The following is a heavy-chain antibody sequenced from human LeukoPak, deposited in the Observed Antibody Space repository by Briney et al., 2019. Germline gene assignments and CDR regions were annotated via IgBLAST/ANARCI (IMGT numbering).Heavy chain of an antibody. J-gene: IGHJ4*02. Sequence: KPSETLSLTCAVYGGSFSGYYWNWIRQPPGKGPEWIGEINDSGSTNYNPSLTGRVTISVGTSKNQFSLKVNSVTAADTAVYYCARGPVLGATNYFYYWGQGTLVTVSS. V-gene: IGHV4-34*01. CDR2: INDSGST. D-gene: IGHD1-26*01. CDR3: ARGPVLGATNYFYY. CDR1: GGSFSGYY.